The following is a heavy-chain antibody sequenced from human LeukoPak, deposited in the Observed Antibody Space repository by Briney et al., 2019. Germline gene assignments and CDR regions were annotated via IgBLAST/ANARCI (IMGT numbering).Heavy chain of an antibody. CDR1: GGTFSSYA. D-gene: IGHD5-12*01. CDR2: IIPIFGTA. J-gene: IGHJ4*02. Sequence: GASVKVSCKAPGGTFSSYAISWVRQAPGQGLEWMGGIIPIFGTANYAQKFQGRVTITADESTSTAYMELSSLRSEDTAVYYCARARGGYVLASDYWGQGTLVTVSS. V-gene: IGHV1-69*13. CDR3: ARARGGYVLASDY.